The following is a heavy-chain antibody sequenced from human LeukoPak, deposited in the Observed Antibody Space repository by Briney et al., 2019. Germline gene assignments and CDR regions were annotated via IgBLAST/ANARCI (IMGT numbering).Heavy chain of an antibody. CDR3: ARGYCSGGSCYSGYFQH. Sequence: ASVKVSCKASGYTFTSYDINWVRQATGQGLEWMGWMNPNSGNTGYAQKFQGRVTMTRNTSISTAYMELSSLRSEDTAVYYCARGYCSGGSCYSGYFQHWGQGTLVTVSS. CDR2: MNPNSGNT. V-gene: IGHV1-8*01. CDR1: GYTFTSYD. J-gene: IGHJ1*01. D-gene: IGHD2-15*01.